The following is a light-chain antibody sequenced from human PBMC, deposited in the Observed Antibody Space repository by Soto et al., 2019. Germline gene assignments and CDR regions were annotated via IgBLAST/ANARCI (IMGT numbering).Light chain of an antibody. Sequence: DIQMTQKPSTLSGSVGDRVTITCLASQTISSWLAWYQQKPGKAPKLLIYKASTLKSGVPSRFSGSGSGTEFTLTISSLQPDDFATYYCQHYNSYSEAFGQRSMA. V-gene: IGKV1-5*03. CDR2: KAS. J-gene: IGKJ1*01. CDR3: QHYNSYSEA. CDR1: QTISSW.